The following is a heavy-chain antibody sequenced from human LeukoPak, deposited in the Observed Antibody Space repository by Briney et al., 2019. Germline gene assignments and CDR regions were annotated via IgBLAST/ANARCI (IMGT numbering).Heavy chain of an antibody. CDR3: ARAIGYCSSTSCYIQGPRDY. Sequence: ASVKVSCKASGYTFTSYGISWVRQAPGQGLEWMGWISAYNGNTNYAQKLQGRVTTTTDTSTSTAYMELRSLRSDDTAVYYCARAIGYCSSTSCYIQGPRDYWGQGTLVTVSS. CDR1: GYTFTSYG. D-gene: IGHD2-2*02. CDR2: ISAYNGNT. V-gene: IGHV1-18*01. J-gene: IGHJ4*02.